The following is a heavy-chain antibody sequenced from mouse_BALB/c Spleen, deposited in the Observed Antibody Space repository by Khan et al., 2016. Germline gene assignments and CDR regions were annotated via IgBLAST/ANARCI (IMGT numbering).Heavy chain of an antibody. Sequence: QVQLKESGPGLVAPSQSLSITCTVSGFSLTGYGVNWVRQPPGKGLEWLGKIWADGRTDYNSALKSRVSISKDNSKSQVVLKMNSLQTDDTANYYFSSDYYGFAYWGQGTLVIVSA. CDR2: IWADGRT. D-gene: IGHD1-1*01. V-gene: IGHV2-6-7*01. CDR1: GFSLTGYG. CDR3: SSDYYGFAY. J-gene: IGHJ3*01.